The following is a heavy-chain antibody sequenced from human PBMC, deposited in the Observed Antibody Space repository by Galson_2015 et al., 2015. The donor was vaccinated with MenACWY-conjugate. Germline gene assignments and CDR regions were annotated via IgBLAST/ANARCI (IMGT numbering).Heavy chain of an antibody. CDR1: GFSFSDYG. CDR2: ISYHGINR. D-gene: IGHD2-2*02. CDR3: AKVVVPAAIHLSVDS. V-gene: IGHV3-30*18. Sequence: SLRLSCAASGFSFSDYGMHWVRQAPGKGLDWVADISYHGINRYYADSVKGRFTISRDNSKNTLYLQMNSLGTEDTAVYYCAKVVVPAAIHLSVDSWGQGTLVTVSS. J-gene: IGHJ4*02.